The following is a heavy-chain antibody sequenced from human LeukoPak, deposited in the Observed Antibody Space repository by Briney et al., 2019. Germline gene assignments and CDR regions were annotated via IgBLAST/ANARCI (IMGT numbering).Heavy chain of an antibody. V-gene: IGHV3-7*01. Sequence: GGSLRLSCAASGFTFSSYWMSWVRQAPGKGLEWVASIKQDGSEKYSVDSVKGRLTISRDNAKNSLYMQMNSLRAEDTAVYYCARVMSASVWRSYGSYYYYYYMDIWGKGTTVTVSS. J-gene: IGHJ6*03. D-gene: IGHD3-16*01. CDR2: IKQDGSEK. CDR3: ARVMSASVWRSYGSYYYYYYMDI. CDR1: GFTFSSYW.